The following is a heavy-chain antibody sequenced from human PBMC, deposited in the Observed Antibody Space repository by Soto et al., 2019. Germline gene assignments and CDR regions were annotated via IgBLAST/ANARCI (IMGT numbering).Heavy chain of an antibody. J-gene: IGHJ4*02. CDR3: ARQRSGWDIDY. CDR2: IYPGDSDT. D-gene: IGHD6-19*01. CDR1: GYSFTSYW. V-gene: IGHV5-51*01. Sequence: PXESLKISFKGSGYSFTSYWTGLVRQMPGKGLEWMGIIYPGDSDTRYSPSFQGQVTISADKSISTAYLQWSSLKASDTAMYYCARQRSGWDIDYWGQGTLVTVSS.